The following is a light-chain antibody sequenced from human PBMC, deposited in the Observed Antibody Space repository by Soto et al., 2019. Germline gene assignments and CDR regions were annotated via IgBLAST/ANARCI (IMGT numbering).Light chain of an antibody. CDR3: QQYNSYSST. J-gene: IGKJ1*01. Sequence: DIHMTQSPSSLSASVGYRVTITCRASQSIGNWLAWYQQKPGKAPKLLIYDASSLESGVPSRFSGSGSGTEFTLTISSLQPDDFATYYCQQYNSYSSTFGHGTKVDIK. CDR2: DAS. CDR1: QSIGNW. V-gene: IGKV1-5*01.